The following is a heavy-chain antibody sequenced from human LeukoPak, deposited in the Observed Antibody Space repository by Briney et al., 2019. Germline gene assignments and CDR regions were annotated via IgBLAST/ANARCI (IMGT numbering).Heavy chain of an antibody. V-gene: IGHV3-23*01. CDR2: MSDSGDVT. CDR3: AKRSKLSCSSTSCPLDY. D-gene: IGHD2-2*01. Sequence: GGSLRLSCAASGFTFNNYPMTWVSQPPGKGLGWVSSMSDSGDVTYYTDSVKGRFAVSRDNSKNTLYLQMSSLRAEDTAVYYCAKRSKLSCSSTSCPLDYWGQGTLVTVSS. J-gene: IGHJ4*02. CDR1: GFTFNNYP.